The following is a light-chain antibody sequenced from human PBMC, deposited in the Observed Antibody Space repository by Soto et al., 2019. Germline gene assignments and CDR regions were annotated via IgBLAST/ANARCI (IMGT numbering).Light chain of an antibody. V-gene: IGLV1-51*01. CDR3: GTWDSRLRVVV. Sequence: QSALTQPASLSGSPGQSITISCTGTSSNIGNNYVSWYHRVPGSAPKLLIYDNNERPSGIPDRFSGSKSGTSATLDITGLQTGDEGDYYCGTWDSRLRVVVFGGGTKVTVL. CDR1: SSNIGNNY. J-gene: IGLJ2*01. CDR2: DNN.